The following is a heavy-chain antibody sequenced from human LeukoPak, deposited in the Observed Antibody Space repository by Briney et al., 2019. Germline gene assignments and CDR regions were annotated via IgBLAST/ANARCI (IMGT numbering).Heavy chain of an antibody. CDR2: ISSSSSYT. Sequence: GGSLRLSCAASGFTFSDYYMSWIRQAPGKGLEWVSYISSSSSYTNYADSVKGRFTISRDNAKNSLYLQMNSLRAEDTAVYYCARVSGRGHSYGYGDYWGQGTLVTVSS. J-gene: IGHJ4*02. CDR1: GFTFSDYY. CDR3: ARVSGRGHSYGYGDY. V-gene: IGHV3-11*06. D-gene: IGHD5-18*01.